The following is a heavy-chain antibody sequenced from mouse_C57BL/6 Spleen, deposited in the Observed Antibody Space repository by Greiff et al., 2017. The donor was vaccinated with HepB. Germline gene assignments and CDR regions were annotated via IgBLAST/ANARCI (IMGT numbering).Heavy chain of an antibody. CDR3: ARRDDGYYFPWFAY. CDR1: GYTFTSYT. V-gene: IGHV1-4*01. J-gene: IGHJ3*01. CDR2: INPSSGYT. Sequence: VKLMESGAELARPGASVKMSCKASGYTFTSYTMHWVKQRPGQGLEWIGYINPSSGYTKYNQKFKDKATLTADKSSSTAYMQLSSLTSEDSAVYYWARRDDGYYFPWFAYWGQGTLVTVSA. D-gene: IGHD2-3*01.